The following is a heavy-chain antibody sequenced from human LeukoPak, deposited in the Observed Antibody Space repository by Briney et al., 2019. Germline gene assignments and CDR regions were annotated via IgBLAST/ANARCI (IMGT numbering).Heavy chain of an antibody. D-gene: IGHD2-15*01. Sequence: GGSLRLSCAASGFTFSNYAMHWVRQAPGKGLEWVAVISYDGSNKYYADSVKGRFTISRDNSKNMLYLQMNSLRAEDTAVYYCARDRPEDIVVVVAATQSYYFDYWGQGTLVTVSS. CDR2: ISYDGSNK. V-gene: IGHV3-30-3*01. CDR3: ARDRPEDIVVVVAATQSYYFDY. CDR1: GFTFSNYA. J-gene: IGHJ4*02.